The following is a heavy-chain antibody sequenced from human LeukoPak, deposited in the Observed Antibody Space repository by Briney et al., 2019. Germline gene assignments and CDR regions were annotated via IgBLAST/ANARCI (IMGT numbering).Heavy chain of an antibody. CDR3: ARDVGGPAAAGIFDY. D-gene: IGHD6-13*01. J-gene: IGHJ4*02. V-gene: IGHV3-48*02. Sequence: GGSLRLSCAASGFTFSSYSMNWVRQAPGKGLEWVSYISSSSSTIYYADSVKGRFTISRDNAKNSLYLQMNSLRDEDTAVYYCARDVGGPAAAGIFDYWGQGTLVAVSS. CDR1: GFTFSSYS. CDR2: ISSSSSTI.